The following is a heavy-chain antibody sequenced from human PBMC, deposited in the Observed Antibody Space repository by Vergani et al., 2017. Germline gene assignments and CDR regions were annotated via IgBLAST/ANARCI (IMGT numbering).Heavy chain of an antibody. CDR1: FDSIWNLY. J-gene: IGHJ5*02. CDR2: IHYSENT. V-gene: IGHV4-59*11. D-gene: IGHD6-19*01. CDR3: ASDTHSGQRADR. Sequence: QVPLHESCPGLVKSSEPLSLTFSVSFDSIWNLYCNLIRQPPGKGLEWIGSIHYSENTNYNPSLKTRVTISVDTSKNQFSLTLTSVTAADTAVYYCASDTHSGQRADRWGQGILVTVTS.